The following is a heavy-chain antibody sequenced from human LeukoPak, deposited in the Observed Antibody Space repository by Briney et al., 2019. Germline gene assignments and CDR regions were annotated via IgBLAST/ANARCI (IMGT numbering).Heavy chain of an antibody. D-gene: IGHD3-16*01. CDR3: ARLRLGEFDAFDI. V-gene: IGHV1-2*02. CDR1: GYTFTGYY. J-gene: IGHJ3*02. Sequence: GASVKVSCKASGYTFTGYYMHWVRQAPGQGLEWMGWINPNSGGTNYAQKFQGRVTMTRDTSISTTYMELSRLRSDDTAVYYCARLRLGEFDAFDIWGQGTMVTVSS. CDR2: INPNSGGT.